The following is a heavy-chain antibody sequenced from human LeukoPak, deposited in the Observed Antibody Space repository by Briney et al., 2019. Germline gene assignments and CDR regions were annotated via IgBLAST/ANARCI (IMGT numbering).Heavy chain of an antibody. CDR3: ARLAYYYDSSGYYPFDY. D-gene: IGHD3-22*01. J-gene: IGHJ4*02. CDR2: INHSGST. CDR1: GGSFSGYY. V-gene: IGHV4-34*01. Sequence: PSETLSLTCAAYGGSFSGYYWSWIRQPPGKGLEWIGEINHSGSTNYNPSLKSRVTISVDTSKNQFSLKLSSVTAADTAVYYCARLAYYYDSSGYYPFDYWGQGTLVTVSS.